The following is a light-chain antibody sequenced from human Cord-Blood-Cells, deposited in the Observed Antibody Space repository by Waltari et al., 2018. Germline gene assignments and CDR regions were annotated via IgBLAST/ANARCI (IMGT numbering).Light chain of an antibody. CDR1: SSDGGSYNL. CDR3: CSYAGSSTWV. V-gene: IGLV2-23*01. Sequence: QSALTQPASVSGSPGQSITIPCPGTSSDGGSYNLVSWYQQHPGKAPKLRIYEGSKRPSGVSNRFSGSKSGNTASLTISGLQAEDEADYYCCSYAGSSTWVFGGGTKLTVL. CDR2: EGS. J-gene: IGLJ3*02.